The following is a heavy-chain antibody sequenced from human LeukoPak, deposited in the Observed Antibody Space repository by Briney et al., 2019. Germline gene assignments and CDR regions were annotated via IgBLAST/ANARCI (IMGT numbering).Heavy chain of an antibody. Sequence: PSETLSLTCTVSGYSISSGYYWGWIRQPPGKGLEWIGSIYYSGTTYYNPSLQSRVTISVDTSKNQFSLYVSSVTAADTAVYYCARDKRDYYPPSGASDAFDIWGQGTMVTVSS. CDR1: GYSISSGYY. V-gene: IGHV4-38-2*02. D-gene: IGHD3-10*01. CDR3: ARDKRDYYPPSGASDAFDI. J-gene: IGHJ3*02. CDR2: IYYSGTT.